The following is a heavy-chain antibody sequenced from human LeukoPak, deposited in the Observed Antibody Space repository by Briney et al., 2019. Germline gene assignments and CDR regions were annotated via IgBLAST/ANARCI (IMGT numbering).Heavy chain of an antibody. CDR2: IKSKTDGGTT. CDR3: TSCGYDRCCAFHI. Sequence: GGSLRLSCAASEFPFTRACMTWVRQAPEKGLEWVGRIKSKTDGGTTDYAAPVKGRFSISRDDSKNTLYPQMNSLETEDTAMYYCTSCGYDRCCAFHIWGQGTVVTVFS. CDR1: EFPFTRAC. J-gene: IGHJ3*02. V-gene: IGHV3-15*01. D-gene: IGHD5-12*01.